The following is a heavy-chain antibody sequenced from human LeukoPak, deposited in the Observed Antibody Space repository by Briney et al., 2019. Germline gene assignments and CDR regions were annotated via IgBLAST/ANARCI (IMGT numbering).Heavy chain of an antibody. CDR2: ISGSGGST. J-gene: IGHJ6*03. V-gene: IGHV3-23*01. CDR3: AKGLGYYYYYYMDV. CDR1: GDSISSSH. Sequence: ETLSLTCTVSGDSISSSHWWSWVRQSPGKGLEWVSAISGSGGSTYYADSVKGRFTISRDNSKNTLYLQMNSLRAEDTAVYYCAKGLGYYYYYYMDVWGKGTTVTISS.